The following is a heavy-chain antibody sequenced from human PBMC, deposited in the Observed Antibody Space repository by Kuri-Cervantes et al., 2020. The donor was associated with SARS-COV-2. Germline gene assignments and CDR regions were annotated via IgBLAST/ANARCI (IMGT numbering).Heavy chain of an antibody. D-gene: IGHD5-18*01. CDR2: IYHSGSI. V-gene: IGHV4-38-2*01. CDR3: ARADTAMVPFDY. J-gene: IGHJ4*02. CDR1: GYSISSGYY. Sequence: SETLSLTCAVSGYSISSGYYWGWIRQPPGKGLEWIGSIYHSGSIYYNPSLKSRVTISVDTSKNQFSLKLSSVTAADTAVYYCARADTAMVPFDYWGQGTLVTVSS.